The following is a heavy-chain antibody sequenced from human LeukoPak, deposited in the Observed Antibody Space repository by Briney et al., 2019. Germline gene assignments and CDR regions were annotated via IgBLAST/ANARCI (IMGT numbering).Heavy chain of an antibody. CDR1: GYAFTSYD. J-gene: IGHJ4*02. CDR2: MNPNSGNT. D-gene: IGHD1-26*01. CDR3: ARGKSGSYYRNGFDY. Sequence: ASVKVSCKASGYAFTSYDINWVRQATGQGLEWMGWMNPNSGNTGYAQKFQGRVTITRNTSISTACMELSSLRSEDTAVYYCARGKSGSYYRNGFDYWGQGTLVTVSS. V-gene: IGHV1-8*03.